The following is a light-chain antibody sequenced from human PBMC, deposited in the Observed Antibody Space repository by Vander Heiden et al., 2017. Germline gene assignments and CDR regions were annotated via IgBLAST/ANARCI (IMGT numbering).Light chain of an antibody. CDR2: STN. J-gene: IGLJ3*02. Sequence: QTVVTQEPSLSVSPGGTVTLTCGLSSGSVSTSYFPSWYQQTPGQSPRTLIHSTNTRSSGVPDRFSGSILGNKAALTITGAQADDECDYYCVLYMGNGISVFGGGTKLTVL. V-gene: IGLV8-61*01. CDR1: SGSVSTSYF. CDR3: VLYMGNGISV.